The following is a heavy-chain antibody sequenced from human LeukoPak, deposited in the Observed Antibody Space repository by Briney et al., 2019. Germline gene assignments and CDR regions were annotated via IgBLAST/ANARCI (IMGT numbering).Heavy chain of an antibody. CDR1: GGSISSYY. J-gene: IGHJ3*02. V-gene: IGHV4-59*01. Sequence: PPETLSLTCTVSGGSISSYYWSWIRQPPGKGLEWIGYIYYSGSTNYNPSLKSRVTISVDTSKNQFSLKLSSVTAADTAVYYCARAMIVVDGAFDIWGQGTMVTVSS. CDR3: ARAMIVVDGAFDI. CDR2: IYYSGST. D-gene: IGHD3-22*01.